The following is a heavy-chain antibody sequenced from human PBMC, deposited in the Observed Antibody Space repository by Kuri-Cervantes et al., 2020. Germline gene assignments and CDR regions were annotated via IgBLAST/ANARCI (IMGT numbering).Heavy chain of an antibody. V-gene: IGHV3-30*02. CDR3: AKDRSSSEFDY. CDR2: VRFDGSRE. CDR1: GFTFSSYW. Sequence: GESLKISCAASGFTFSSYWMSWVRQAPGKGLQWVAYVRFDGSREHYADSVRGRFAISRDISKNTLYLLMSNLRTDDSAVYFCAKDRSSSEFDYWGRGTLVTVSS. D-gene: IGHD6-6*01. J-gene: IGHJ4*02.